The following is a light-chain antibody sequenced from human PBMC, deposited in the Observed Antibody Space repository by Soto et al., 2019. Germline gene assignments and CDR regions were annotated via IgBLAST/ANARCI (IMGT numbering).Light chain of an antibody. CDR3: QQNIQWPPYT. Sequence: IVLTQSPVTLSVSPGETATLSCRASQSVSSNLAWYQHKPGQAPRLLIYAASARATGVPARFSGSGSGTDYPLTISNLQSEDSAVYSCQQNIQWPPYTFGQGTKLEIK. CDR2: AAS. V-gene: IGKV3-15*01. CDR1: QSVSSN. J-gene: IGKJ2*01.